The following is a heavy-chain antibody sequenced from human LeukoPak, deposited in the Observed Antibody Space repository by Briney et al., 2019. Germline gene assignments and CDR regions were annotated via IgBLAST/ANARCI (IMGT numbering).Heavy chain of an antibody. CDR3: ARGGDYLDC. CDR2: IYRGGST. V-gene: IGHV3-66*01. D-gene: IGHD4-17*01. CDR1: RFTVSSKY. Sequence: PGGSLRLSCAAYRFTVSSKYMSWVSQAQGKGLEWVSVIYRGGSTYYADSVKGSFTISRDNSKNTLYLQMNSLRAEDTAVYYCARGGDYLDCWGQGTLVTVSS. J-gene: IGHJ4*02.